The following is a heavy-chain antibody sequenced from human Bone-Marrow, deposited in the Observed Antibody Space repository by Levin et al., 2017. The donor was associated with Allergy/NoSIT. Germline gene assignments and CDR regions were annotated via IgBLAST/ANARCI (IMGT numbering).Heavy chain of an antibody. Sequence: GGSLRLSCAASGFTFSSYDMHWVRQATGKGLEWVSAIGTAGDTYYPGSVKGRFTISRENAKNSLYLQMNSLRAGDTAVYYCARDGGYSSSWYGAYFDYWGQGTLVTVSS. V-gene: IGHV3-13*01. CDR2: IGTAGDT. CDR3: ARDGGYSSSWYGAYFDY. D-gene: IGHD6-13*01. J-gene: IGHJ4*02. CDR1: GFTFSSYD.